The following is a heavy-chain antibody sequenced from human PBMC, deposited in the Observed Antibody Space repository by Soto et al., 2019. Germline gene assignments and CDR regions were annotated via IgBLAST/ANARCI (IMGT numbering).Heavy chain of an antibody. CDR3: AHREVPAAKGAFDI. V-gene: IGHV2-70*12. J-gene: IGHJ3*02. D-gene: IGHD2-2*01. CDR1: GFSLSTSGMC. Sequence: ESGPTLVNPTQTLTLTCTFSGFSLSTSGMCVSWIRQPPGKALEWLALIDWDDDKYYSTSLKSRLTITKDTSKNQVVLTMTNMDPVDTATYYCAHREVPAAKGAFDIWGQGTMVTVSS. CDR2: IDWDDDK.